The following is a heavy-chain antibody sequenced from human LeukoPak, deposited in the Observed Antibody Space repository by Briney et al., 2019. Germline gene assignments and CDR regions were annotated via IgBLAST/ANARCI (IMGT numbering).Heavy chain of an antibody. CDR3: ARIIAGPDFFDY. Sequence: SGPTLVKPTQTLTLTCTFSGFSLTTNKMCVCWIRQPPGKALEWLARIDWDDDEYYSTSLKTRLTISKDTSKNQVVLTMTNVDPVDTATYYCARIIAGPDFFDYWGQGTLITVSS. V-gene: IGHV2-70*11. CDR2: IDWDDDE. CDR1: GFSLTTNKMC. J-gene: IGHJ4*02. D-gene: IGHD2-21*01.